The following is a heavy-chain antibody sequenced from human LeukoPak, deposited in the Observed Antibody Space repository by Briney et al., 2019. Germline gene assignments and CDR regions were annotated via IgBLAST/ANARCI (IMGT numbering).Heavy chain of an antibody. CDR1: GFTFDDYG. CDR3: ARGSYYYDSSGYYYDY. J-gene: IGHJ4*02. Sequence: PGGSLRLSCAASGFTFDDYGMSWVRQAPGKGLEWVSGINWNGGSTGYADSVKGRFTISRDNAKNSLYQQMSSLRAEDTALYYCARGSYYYDSSGYYYDYWGQGTLVTVSS. V-gene: IGHV3-20*04. CDR2: INWNGGST. D-gene: IGHD3-22*01.